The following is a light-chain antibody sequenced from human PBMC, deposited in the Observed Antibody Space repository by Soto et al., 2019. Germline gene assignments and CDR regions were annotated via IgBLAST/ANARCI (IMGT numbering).Light chain of an antibody. CDR3: QQYHSYSPT. CDR1: ESVTGW. V-gene: IGKV1-5*03. Sequence: DIQMTQSPSTLSASIGDRVTITCRASESVTGWVAWYQQKPGKAPKLLISKASTLRSGVPSRISGSGSGTEVTLTISSLQPDDFGSYYCQQYHSYSPTFGQGTRLEIK. J-gene: IGKJ2*01. CDR2: KAS.